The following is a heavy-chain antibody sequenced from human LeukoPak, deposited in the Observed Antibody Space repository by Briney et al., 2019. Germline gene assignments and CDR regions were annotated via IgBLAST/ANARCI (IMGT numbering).Heavy chain of an antibody. CDR1: GFSFSSFD. CDR3: ARADCSGSTCYLRRSWFDP. D-gene: IGHD2-2*01. J-gene: IGHJ5*02. V-gene: IGHV3-21*01. Sequence: GGSLRLSCAASGFSFSSFDMNWVRQAPGKGLEWVSSISTSSRYIYYRDSVKGRFTISRDDAKNSLYLQMNSLRVEDTAVYYCARADCSGSTCYLRRSWFDPWGQGTLVTVSS. CDR2: ISTSSRYI.